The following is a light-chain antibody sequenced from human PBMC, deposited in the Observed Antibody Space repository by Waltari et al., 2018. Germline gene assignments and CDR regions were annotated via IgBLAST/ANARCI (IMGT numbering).Light chain of an antibody. CDR1: SSDVGGYNY. V-gene: IGLV2-14*01. CDR3: SSYTSSSTREV. Sequence: QSALTQPASVSGSPGQSITISCTGTSSDVGGYNYVSWYQQHPGKAPKPMVYEVSKRPSGVSNRFSGSTSGNTASLTISGLQAEDEADYYCSSYTSSSTREVFGGGTKLTVL. J-gene: IGLJ3*02. CDR2: EVS.